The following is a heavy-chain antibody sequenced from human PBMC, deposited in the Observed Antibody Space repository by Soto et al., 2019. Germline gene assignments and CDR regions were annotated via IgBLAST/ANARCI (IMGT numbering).Heavy chain of an antibody. CDR1: GFTFSSYW. V-gene: IGHV3-7*04. J-gene: IGHJ4*02. D-gene: IGHD3-22*01. CDR3: ARLSQLTYYYDSSGSYYFDY. Sequence: EVPLVESGGGLVQPGGSLRLSCAASGFTFSSYWMSWVRQAPGKGLEWVANIKQDGSEKYYVDSVKGRFTISRDNAKNSLYLQRNSLRAEDTAVYYCARLSQLTYYYDSSGSYYFDYWGQGTLVTVSS. CDR2: IKQDGSEK.